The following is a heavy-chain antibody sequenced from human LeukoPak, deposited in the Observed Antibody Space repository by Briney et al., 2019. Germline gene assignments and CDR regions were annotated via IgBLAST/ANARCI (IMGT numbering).Heavy chain of an antibody. CDR2: ISSSSSYI. D-gene: IGHD1-26*01. V-gene: IGHV3-21*01. CDR3: ARDLELVGATPFDY. CDR1: GFTFSSYS. J-gene: IGHJ4*02. Sequence: GGSLRLSCAASGFTFSSYSMNWVRQAPGKGLEWVSSISSSSSYIYYADSVKGRFTISRDNAKNSLYLQMNSLRAEDTAVYYCARDLELVGATPFDYWGQGTLVTVSS.